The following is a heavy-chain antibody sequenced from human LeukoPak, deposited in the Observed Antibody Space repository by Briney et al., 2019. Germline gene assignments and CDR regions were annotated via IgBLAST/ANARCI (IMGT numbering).Heavy chain of an antibody. J-gene: IGHJ4*02. CDR2: ILPVLGTS. CDR1: GGTFKSYS. CDR3: VVNFGSSSRDY. D-gene: IGHD6-6*01. V-gene: IGHV1-69*05. Sequence: SVKVSCKASGGTFKSYSMTWVRQAPGQGLEWMGGILPVLGTSDHSQKFRDRFTITTDESTSTAYMYLSSLTTEDTAVYYCVVNFGSSSRDYWGQGTLVTVSS.